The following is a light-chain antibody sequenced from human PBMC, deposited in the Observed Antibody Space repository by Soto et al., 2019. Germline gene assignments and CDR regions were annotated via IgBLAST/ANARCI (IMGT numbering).Light chain of an antibody. J-gene: IGKJ4*01. CDR2: AAS. CDR3: QKYTNVPA. Sequence: DIQMTQSPSSLSASVGDRDTVTCRASQGISNYLAWYQQRPGKVPKLLISAASTLQSGVPSRFSGSGSGTHFTLTISSLQPEDVATYYCQKYTNVPAFGGGTKVEIK. CDR1: QGISNY. V-gene: IGKV1-27*01.